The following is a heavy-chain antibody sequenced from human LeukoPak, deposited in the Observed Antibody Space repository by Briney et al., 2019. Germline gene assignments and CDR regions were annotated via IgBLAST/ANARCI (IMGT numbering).Heavy chain of an antibody. CDR1: GFTFSSYA. J-gene: IGHJ5*02. CDR3: ARLNGSGTRKGTNLFDP. D-gene: IGHD3-3*01. CDR2: ISGSGGST. Sequence: PGGSLRLSCAASGFTFSSYAMSWVRQAPGKGLEWVSAISGSGGSTYYADSVKGRFTISRDNSKNTLYLQMNSLRAEDTAVYYCARLNGSGTRKGTNLFDPWGQGTLVTVSS. V-gene: IGHV3-23*01.